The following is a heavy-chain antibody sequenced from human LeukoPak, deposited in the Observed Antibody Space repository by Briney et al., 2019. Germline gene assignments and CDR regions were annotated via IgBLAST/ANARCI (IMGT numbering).Heavy chain of an antibody. V-gene: IGHV4-61*02. CDR2: IYTSGST. J-gene: IGHJ5*02. Sequence: SETLSLTCTVSGGSLSSGSYYWSWIRQPAGEGLGWVGRIYTSGSTIYNPSLKSRVTISVDTSKNQFSLKLSSVTAADTAVYYCARDDPTAEGWFDPWGQGTLVTVSS. CDR3: ARDDPTAEGWFDP. CDR1: GGSLSSGSYY.